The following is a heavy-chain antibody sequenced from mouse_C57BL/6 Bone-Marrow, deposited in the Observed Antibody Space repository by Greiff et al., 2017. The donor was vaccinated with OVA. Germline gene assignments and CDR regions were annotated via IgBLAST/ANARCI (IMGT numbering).Heavy chain of an antibody. CDR1: GYTFTNYW. V-gene: IGHV1-63*01. J-gene: IGHJ2*01. CDR3: ARSNRGYFDY. Sequence: VQRVESGAELVRPGTSVKMSCKASGYTFTNYWIGWAKQRPGHGLEWIGDIYPGGGYTNYNEKFKGKATLTADKSSSTAYMQFSSLTSEDSAIYYCARSNRGYFDYWGQGTTLTVSS. CDR2: IYPGGGYT. D-gene: IGHD3-1*01.